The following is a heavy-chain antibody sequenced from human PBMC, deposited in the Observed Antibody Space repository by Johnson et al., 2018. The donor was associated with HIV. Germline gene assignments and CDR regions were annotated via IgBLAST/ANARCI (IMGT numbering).Heavy chain of an antibody. V-gene: IGHV3-13*01. CDR1: GFTFSSYD. Sequence: VQLVESGGGLVQPGGSLRLSCAASGFTFSSYDMHWVRQATGKGLEWVSAIGTAGDTYYPGSVKGRFTISRENAKNSLYLQMNSLRAEDTAVYYCARDRNHYDFWSGYYYDAFDIWGQGTMVTVSS. CDR3: ARDRNHYDFWSGYYYDAFDI. D-gene: IGHD3-3*01. CDR2: IGTAGDT. J-gene: IGHJ3*02.